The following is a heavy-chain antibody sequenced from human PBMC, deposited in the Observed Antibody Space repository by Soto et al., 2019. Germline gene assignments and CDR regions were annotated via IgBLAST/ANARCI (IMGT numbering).Heavy chain of an antibody. CDR1: GGSISSADYY. CDR3: ARHVVIWDMIVVVITTSFDY. J-gene: IGHJ4*02. Sequence: PSETLSLTCTVSGGSISSADYYWSWIRQPPGTGLEWIGHIYNTGSTYSNPSLQSRVTISVDMSKNQFSLKLSSVTAADTAVYYCARHVVIWDMIVVVITTSFDYWGQGTLVTVSS. V-gene: IGHV4-30-4*01. D-gene: IGHD3-22*01. CDR2: IYNTGST.